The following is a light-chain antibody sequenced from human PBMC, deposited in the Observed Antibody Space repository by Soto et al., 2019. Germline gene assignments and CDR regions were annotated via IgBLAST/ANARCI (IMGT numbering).Light chain of an antibody. CDR3: SSYTSSSTLV. V-gene: IGLV2-14*01. J-gene: IGLJ2*01. Sequence: QSALTQPASVSVSPGQSITISCTGTSSDVGGYNYVSWYQQHPGKAPKLMIYEVSNRPSGVSNRFSGSKSGNTASLTLSGLQAEDEADYYCSSYTSSSTLVFGGGTQVTVL. CDR2: EVS. CDR1: SSDVGGYNY.